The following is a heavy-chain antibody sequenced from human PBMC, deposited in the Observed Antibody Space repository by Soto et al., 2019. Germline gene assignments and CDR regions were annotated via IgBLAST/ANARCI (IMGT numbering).Heavy chain of an antibody. D-gene: IGHD3-10*01. CDR2: IYPSGGST. CDR3: ARDFSGPMDY. J-gene: IGHJ4*02. CDR1: GYTFTSYY. Sequence: XSVNFSYQASGYTFTSYYMHWVRQAPGQGLEWMGIIYPSGGSTRNAQKFQGRVTVTRDTSTSTVYMELSSLRSEDTAVYYCARDFSGPMDYWGRGTLVTVSS. V-gene: IGHV1-46*01.